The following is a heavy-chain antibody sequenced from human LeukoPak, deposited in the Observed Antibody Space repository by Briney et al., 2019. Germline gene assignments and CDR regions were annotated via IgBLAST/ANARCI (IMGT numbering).Heavy chain of an antibody. Sequence: GASVKVSCKASGYTFTSYGISWVRQAPGQGLEWMGWISAYNGNTNYAQKLQGRVNMTTHTSTSTAYMELRSLRSDDTAVYYCAREQCSSTSCYYWFDPWGQGTLVTVSS. D-gene: IGHD2-2*01. CDR3: AREQCSSTSCYYWFDP. CDR2: ISAYNGNT. J-gene: IGHJ5*02. CDR1: GYTFTSYG. V-gene: IGHV1-18*01.